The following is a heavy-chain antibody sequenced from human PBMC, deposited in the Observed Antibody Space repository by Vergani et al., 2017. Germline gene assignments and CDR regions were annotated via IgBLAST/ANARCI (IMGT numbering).Heavy chain of an antibody. CDR2: MNPNSGNT. D-gene: IGHD3-22*01. Sequence: QVQLVQSGAEVKKPGASVKVSCKASGYTFTSYDINWVRQATGQGLEWMGWMNPNSGNTGDAQKFQGRVTMTRNTSISTAYMELSSLRSEDTAVYYCARWLDSSGYYNYGMDVWGQGTTVTVSS. CDR3: ARWLDSSGYYNYGMDV. CDR1: GYTFTSYD. V-gene: IGHV1-8*01. J-gene: IGHJ6*02.